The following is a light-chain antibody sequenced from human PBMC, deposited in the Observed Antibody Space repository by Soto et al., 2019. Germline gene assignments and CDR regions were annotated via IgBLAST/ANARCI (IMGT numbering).Light chain of an antibody. CDR3: QQYTSDSWT. Sequence: DIPMTQSPSTLSASVGDRVTITCRASQSISSWLAWYQQNPGKAPKLLIYDASSLESGVPSRFSGSGSGTEFTLTISSLQPDDFATYYCQQYTSDSWTFGQGTKVDIK. CDR1: QSISSW. CDR2: DAS. V-gene: IGKV1-5*01. J-gene: IGKJ1*01.